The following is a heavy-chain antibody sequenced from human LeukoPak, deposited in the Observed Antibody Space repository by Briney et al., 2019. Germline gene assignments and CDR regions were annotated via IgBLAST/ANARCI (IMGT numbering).Heavy chain of an antibody. CDR2: ISAYNGNT. CDR3: ARVVGATDYYYYYMDV. J-gene: IGHJ6*03. Sequence: ASVKVSCKASGYTFTSYGISWVRQAPGQGLEWMGWISAYNGNTNYAQKLQGRVTMTTDTSTSTAYMELRSLRSDDTAVYYCARVVGATDYYYYYMDVWGKRTTVTVSS. D-gene: IGHD1-26*01. V-gene: IGHV1-18*01. CDR1: GYTFTSYG.